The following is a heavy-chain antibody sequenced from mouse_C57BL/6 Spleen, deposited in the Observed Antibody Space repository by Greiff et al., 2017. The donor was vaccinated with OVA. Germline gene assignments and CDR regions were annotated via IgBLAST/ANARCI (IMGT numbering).Heavy chain of an antibody. D-gene: IGHD2-4*01. J-gene: IGHJ4*01. CDR3: ARDEDYDGGGAMDY. V-gene: IGHV5-4*01. Sequence: EVKLVASGGGLVKPGGSLKLSCAASGFTFSSYAMSWVRQTPEKRLEWVATISDGGSYTYYPDNVKGRFTIYRDKAKNNLYLQMSHLKSEDTAMYYCARDEDYDGGGAMDYWGQGTSVTVSS. CDR1: GFTFSSYA. CDR2: ISDGGSYT.